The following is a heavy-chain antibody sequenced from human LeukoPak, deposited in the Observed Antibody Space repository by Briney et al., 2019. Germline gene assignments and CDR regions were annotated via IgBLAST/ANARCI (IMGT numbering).Heavy chain of an antibody. CDR2: IHTSGST. D-gene: IGHD6-6*01. J-gene: IGHJ4*02. CDR3: AREFSGTSIAARVFDS. Sequence: SETLSLTCTVSAGSIASYYWTYIRQPAGKGLEWIGRIHTSGSTNYNPSLKSRVTMSVDTSKNQFSLNLSSVTAADTAMYYCAREFSGTSIAARVFDSWGQGTLVTVSS. V-gene: IGHV4-4*07. CDR1: AGSIASYY.